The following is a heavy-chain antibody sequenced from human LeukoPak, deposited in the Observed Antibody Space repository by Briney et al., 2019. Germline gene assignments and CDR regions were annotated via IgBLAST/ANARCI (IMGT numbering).Heavy chain of an antibody. CDR3: ARGGAPSSRAYYYYMDV. CDR1: GFTFDDYA. D-gene: IGHD3-10*01. Sequence: GGSLRLSCAASGFTFDDYAMHWVRQAPGKGLEWVSGISWNSGSTGYADSVKGRFTISRDNAKNSLYLQMNSLRAEDTAVYYCARGGAPSSRAYYYYMDVWGKGTTVTVSS. J-gene: IGHJ6*03. V-gene: IGHV3-20*04. CDR2: ISWNSGST.